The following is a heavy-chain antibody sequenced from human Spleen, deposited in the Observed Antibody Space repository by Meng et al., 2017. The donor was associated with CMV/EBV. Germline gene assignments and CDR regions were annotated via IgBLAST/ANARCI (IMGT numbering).Heavy chain of an antibody. Sequence: SVKVSCKASGGTFSSYAISWVRQAPGQGLEWMGGIIPIFGTANYAQKFQGRVTITTDESTSTAYMELSSLRSEDTAVYYCARDTRGTYSSSPGAFDIWGQGTMVTVSS. J-gene: IGHJ3*02. D-gene: IGHD6-6*01. V-gene: IGHV1-69*05. CDR1: GGTFSSYA. CDR3: ARDTRGTYSSSPGAFDI. CDR2: IIPIFGTA.